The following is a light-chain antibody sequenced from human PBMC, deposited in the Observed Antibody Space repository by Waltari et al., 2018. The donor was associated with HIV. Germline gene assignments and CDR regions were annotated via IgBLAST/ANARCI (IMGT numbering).Light chain of an antibody. CDR1: QSVSSK. CDR2: GSS. V-gene: IGKV3D-15*01. J-gene: IGKJ5*01. Sequence: EIVMLQSPATLSVSPGERATLSCRASQSVSSKLAWYQQKPCQAPRLLSYGSSTRSTGIPGRFSGSESGTEFILTISSLQSEDCAVYYCQQYYKWPLTFGQGTRLEIK. CDR3: QQYYKWPLT.